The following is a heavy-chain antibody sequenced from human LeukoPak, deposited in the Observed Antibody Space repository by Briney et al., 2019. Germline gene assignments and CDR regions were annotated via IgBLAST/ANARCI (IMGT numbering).Heavy chain of an antibody. Sequence: GGSLRLSCAASGFTFSTYAVNWVRQAPGKGLEWVANIKQDGSEKYYVDSVKGRFTISRDNAKNSLYLQMNSLRAEDTAVYYCAKAEDDWGQGTLVTVSS. D-gene: IGHD5-24*01. CDR3: AKAEDD. CDR1: GFTFSTYA. V-gene: IGHV3-7*01. J-gene: IGHJ4*02. CDR2: IKQDGSEK.